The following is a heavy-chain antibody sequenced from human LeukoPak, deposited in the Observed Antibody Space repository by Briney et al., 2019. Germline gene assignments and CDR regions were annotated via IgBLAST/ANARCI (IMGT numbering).Heavy chain of an antibody. CDR2: IKTDGSDK. V-gene: IGHV3-7*03. CDR1: GFTFSNYW. D-gene: IGHD3-10*01. J-gene: IGHJ4*02. CDR3: ARDSLNQYGSGSYWGFDY. Sequence: SGGSLRLSCAASGFTFSNYWMSWVRQAPGKGPEWVGDIKTDGSDKYYVGSVKGRFTISRDNAKNSLYLQMNSLRAEDTAVYYCARDSLNQYGSGSYWGFDYWGQGILVTVSS.